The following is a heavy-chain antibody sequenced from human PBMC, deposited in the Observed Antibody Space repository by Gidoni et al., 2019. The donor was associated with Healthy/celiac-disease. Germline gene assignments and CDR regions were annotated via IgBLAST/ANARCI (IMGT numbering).Heavy chain of an antibody. V-gene: IGHV4-61*02. J-gene: IGHJ5*02. CDR3: ARGDISYYYDSSGYDWFDP. D-gene: IGHD3-22*01. CDR2: IYTSGST. Sequence: QVQLQESGPGLVKPSQTLSRTCTAAGGSSSSGSYYWSWIRQPAGKGLEWIERIYTSGSTNYNPSLKSRVTISVDTSTNQFSLKLSSVTAADTAVYYCARGDISYYYDSSGYDWFDPWGQGTLVTVSS. CDR1: GGSSSSGSYY.